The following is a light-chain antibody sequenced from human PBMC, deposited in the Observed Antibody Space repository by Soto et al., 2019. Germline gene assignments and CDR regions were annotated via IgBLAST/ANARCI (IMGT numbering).Light chain of an antibody. CDR2: DIS. Sequence: EIVMTQSPATLSVSPGERATLSFRASQSVSSNLAWYQQKPGQAPRVLIYDISTRATGIPTRFSGSGSGTEFTLTISSLQSEDFAVYYCQQYNSWPLTFGGGTKVDIK. J-gene: IGKJ4*01. CDR1: QSVSSN. CDR3: QQYNSWPLT. V-gene: IGKV3D-15*01.